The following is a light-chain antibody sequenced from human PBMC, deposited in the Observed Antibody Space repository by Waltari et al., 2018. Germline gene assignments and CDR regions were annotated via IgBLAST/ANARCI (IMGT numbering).Light chain of an antibody. Sequence: DIVMTQSPDSLAVSRGERATSNCKSSQTLFYSSNNKNYLAWYQLKPGQPPKLLIFWASTRESGVPDRFSGSGSATDFTLTIDTLQAEDVAVYYCQQYYTTPTFGQGTKVEIK. CDR2: WAS. CDR3: QQYYTTPT. J-gene: IGKJ1*01. V-gene: IGKV4-1*01. CDR1: QTLFYSSNNKNY.